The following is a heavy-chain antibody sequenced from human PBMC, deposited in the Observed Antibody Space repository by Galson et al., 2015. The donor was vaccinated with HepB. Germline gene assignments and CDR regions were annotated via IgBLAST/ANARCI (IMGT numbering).Heavy chain of an antibody. D-gene: IGHD3-9*01. Sequence: SLRLSCAASGFTFSSYAMHWVRQAPGKGLEWVAVISYDGSNKYYADSVKGRFTISRDNSKNTLYLQMNSLRAEDTAVYYCARTGYASSLPYWGQGTLVTVSS. J-gene: IGHJ4*02. CDR2: ISYDGSNK. CDR1: GFTFSSYA. V-gene: IGHV3-30-3*01. CDR3: ARTGYASSLPY.